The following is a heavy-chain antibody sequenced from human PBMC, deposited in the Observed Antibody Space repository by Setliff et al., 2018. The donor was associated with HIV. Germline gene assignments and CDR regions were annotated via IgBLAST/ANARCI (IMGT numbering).Heavy chain of an antibody. J-gene: IGHJ4*02. CDR1: GYIFVDFW. V-gene: IGHV5-51*01. CDR2: IYPGDSDS. D-gene: IGHD6-25*01. Sequence: GESLKISCHLSGYIFVDFWIGRVRQLPGKGVEWVGFIYPGDSDSRYGPSVRGQITISADKSTTTAYLDWASPKVSDTAMYYCVRYIGAAAGYIDHWGQGTLVTVSS. CDR3: VRYIGAAAGYIDH.